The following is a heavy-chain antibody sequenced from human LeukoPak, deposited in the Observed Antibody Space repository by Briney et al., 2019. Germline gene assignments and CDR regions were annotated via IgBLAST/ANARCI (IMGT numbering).Heavy chain of an antibody. CDR1: GFSFSSYG. V-gene: IGHV3-21*01. Sequence: GTSLRLSCVASGFSFSSYGIHWVRQAPGKGLEWVSSISSSSSYIYYADSVKGRFTISRDNAKNSLYLQMNSLRAEDTAVYYCARMSITIFGVALDYWGQGTLVTVSS. D-gene: IGHD3-3*01. J-gene: IGHJ4*02. CDR3: ARMSITIFGVALDY. CDR2: ISSSSSYI.